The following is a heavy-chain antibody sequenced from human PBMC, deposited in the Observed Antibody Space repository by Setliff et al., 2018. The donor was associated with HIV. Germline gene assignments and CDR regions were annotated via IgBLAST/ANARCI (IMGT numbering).Heavy chain of an antibody. Sequence: SETLSLTCTVSGSSVTNNYWSWIRQAPGKGLEWLGYVHSSGSTNYNPSLKSRVTMSVDTSKNQLSLKVASVTAADTALYFCARGESTTWDLAEYFQHWGHGTLVTVSS. V-gene: IGHV4-59*02. D-gene: IGHD2-2*01. CDR2: VHSSGST. J-gene: IGHJ1*01. CDR3: ARGESTTWDLAEYFQH. CDR1: GSSVTNNY.